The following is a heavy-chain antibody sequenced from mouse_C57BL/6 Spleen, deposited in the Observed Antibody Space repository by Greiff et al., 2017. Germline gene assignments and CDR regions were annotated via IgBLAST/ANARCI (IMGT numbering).Heavy chain of an antibody. Sequence: QVQLQQPGAELVKPGASVKLSCKASGYTFTSYWMQWVKQRPGQGLEWIGEIDPSDSYTNYNQKFKGKATLTVDTSSSTAYMQLSSLTSEDSAVYYCARKGSSGYAYWGQGTLVTVSA. D-gene: IGHD3-2*02. CDR1: GYTFTSYW. CDR2: IDPSDSYT. V-gene: IGHV1-50*01. CDR3: ARKGSSGYAY. J-gene: IGHJ3*01.